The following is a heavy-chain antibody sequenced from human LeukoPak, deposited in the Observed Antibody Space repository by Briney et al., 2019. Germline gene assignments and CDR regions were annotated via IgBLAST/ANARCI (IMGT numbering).Heavy chain of an antibody. CDR3: TRDPGAYDYVWGSYRFYYYYYGMDV. D-gene: IGHD3-16*02. Sequence: GGSLRLSCTASGFTFGDYAMSWVRQAPGKGLEWEGFIRSKAYGGTTEYAASVKGRFTISRDDSKSIAYLQMNSLKAEDTAVYYCTRDPGAYDYVWGSYRFYYYYYGMDVWGKGTTVTVSS. CDR2: IRSKAYGGTT. J-gene: IGHJ6*04. V-gene: IGHV3-49*04. CDR1: GFTFGDYA.